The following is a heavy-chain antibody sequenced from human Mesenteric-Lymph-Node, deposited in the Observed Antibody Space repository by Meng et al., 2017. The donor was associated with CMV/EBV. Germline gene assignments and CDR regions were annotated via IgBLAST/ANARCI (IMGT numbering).Heavy chain of an antibody. CDR1: GFTFSDYY. Sequence: GESLRLSCAASGFTFSDYYMSWIRQAPGKGLEWVSYISSSGSTIYYADSVKGRFTISRDNAKNSLYLEMNSLRIEDTAFYYCATGVVGGADYWGQGTLVTVSS. V-gene: IGHV3-11*01. CDR3: ATGVVGGADY. J-gene: IGHJ4*02. CDR2: ISSSGSTI. D-gene: IGHD1-26*01.